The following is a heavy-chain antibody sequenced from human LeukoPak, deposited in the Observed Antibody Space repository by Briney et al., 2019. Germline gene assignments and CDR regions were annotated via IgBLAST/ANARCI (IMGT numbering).Heavy chain of an antibody. V-gene: IGHV4-59*01. CDR1: GGSISNYY. CDR3: ARSTGTITIFGVPRTFDI. D-gene: IGHD3-3*01. Sequence: SETLSLTCIVSGGSISNYYWNWIRQPPGKGLEWIGYIYSSGSINYNPSLASRVTTSVDSSKNQFSLKLTSVTAADTAVYYCARSTGTITIFGVPRTFDIWGHGTMVTVSS. J-gene: IGHJ3*02. CDR2: IYSSGSI.